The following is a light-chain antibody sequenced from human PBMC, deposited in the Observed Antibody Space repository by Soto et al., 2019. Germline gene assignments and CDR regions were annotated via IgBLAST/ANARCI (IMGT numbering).Light chain of an antibody. CDR3: AAWDDSLNGVV. Sequence: QSVLNQPPSASGTPGQRVTISCSGSSSNIGSNTVNWYQQLPGTAPKLLIYSNNQRPSGVPDRFSGSKSGTSASLAISGLQSEDEADYYCAAWDDSLNGVVFGGRTQLTVL. CDR2: SNN. CDR1: SSNIGSNT. J-gene: IGLJ2*01. V-gene: IGLV1-44*01.